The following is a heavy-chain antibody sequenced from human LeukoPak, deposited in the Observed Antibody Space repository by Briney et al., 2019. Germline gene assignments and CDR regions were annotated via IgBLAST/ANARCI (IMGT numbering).Heavy chain of an antibody. D-gene: IGHD3-22*01. V-gene: IGHV1-24*01. CDR1: GYTLTELS. CDR2: FDPEDDEI. Sequence: ASAKVSCKVSGYTLTELSLHWVRQPPGKGLEWMGGFDPEDDEIINAQKFQGRVTMTEDTSTDTGYMELSSLRSEDTAVYYCATYYYDSSGYYRRKYYFDYWGQGTLVTVSS. CDR3: ATYYYDSSGYYRRKYYFDY. J-gene: IGHJ4*02.